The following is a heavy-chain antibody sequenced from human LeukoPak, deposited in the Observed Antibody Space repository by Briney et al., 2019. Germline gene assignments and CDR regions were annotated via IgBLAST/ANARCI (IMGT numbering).Heavy chain of an antibody. CDR3: ARYGPYNYVDY. CDR1: GDSISSTSYY. CDR2: IYYSGST. V-gene: IGHV4-39*07. D-gene: IGHD4-17*01. J-gene: IGHJ4*02. Sequence: SETLSLTCTVSGDSISSTSYYWGWIRQPPGKGLEWIGTIYYSGSTYYNPSLKSRVTISVDRSKKHDSLKLSSVAAADTSVYFCARYGPYNYVDYWGQGTVVSVCS.